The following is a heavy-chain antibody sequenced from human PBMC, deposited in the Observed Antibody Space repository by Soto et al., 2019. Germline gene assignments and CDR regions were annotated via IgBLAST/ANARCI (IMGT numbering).Heavy chain of an antibody. CDR1: GFTFSDYW. CDR2: IKFDGSSA. V-gene: IGHV3-74*01. Sequence: EVQLVESGGGLVQPGESLRLSCAASGFTFSDYWIHWVRQAPGKGLVWVSRIKFDGSSANYADSVKGRFTISRDNGKDTVYLQMNSLGAEDTAVYYCARGVRGHYGFDVWGQGTMVTVSS. CDR3: ARGVRGHYGFDV. D-gene: IGHD3-10*01. J-gene: IGHJ3*01.